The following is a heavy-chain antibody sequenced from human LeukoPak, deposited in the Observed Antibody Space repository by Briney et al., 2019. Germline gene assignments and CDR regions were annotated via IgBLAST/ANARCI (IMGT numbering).Heavy chain of an antibody. CDR1: GFTFSSYA. V-gene: IGHV3-30*04. D-gene: IGHD6-19*01. J-gene: IGHJ6*04. CDR2: ISYDGSNK. CDR3: ARDSGGSGWLVWDYYYYYGMDV. Sequence: GGSLRLSCAASGFTFSSYAMHWVRQAPGKGLGWVAVISYDGSNKYYADSVKGRFTISRDNSKNTLYLQMNSLRAEDTAVYYCARDSGGSGWLVWDYYYYYGMDVWGKGTTVTVSS.